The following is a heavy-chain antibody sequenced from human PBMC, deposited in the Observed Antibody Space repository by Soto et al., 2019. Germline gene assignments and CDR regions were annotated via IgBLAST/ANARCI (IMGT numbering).Heavy chain of an antibody. CDR1: GYTFPGDF. CDR2: INPSGGST. V-gene: IGHV1-46*01. D-gene: IGHD1-26*01. J-gene: IGHJ4*02. Sequence: ASVTVSCKASGYTFPGDFVDWVRQAPGQGLEWMGIINPSGGSTSYAQKFQGRVTMTRDTSTGTVYMELNSLRAEDTAVYYCVRDDFGLGLDYWGLGTLVTVSS. CDR3: VRDDFGLGLDY.